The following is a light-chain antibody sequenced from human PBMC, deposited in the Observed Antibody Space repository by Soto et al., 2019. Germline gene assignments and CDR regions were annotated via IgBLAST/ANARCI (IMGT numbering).Light chain of an antibody. CDR1: QSVSSY. Sequence: LVLTQSPATLSLSPGERATLSCRASQSVSSYLAWYQQKPGQAPRLLIYDVSIRATDIPARFSGSGSGTDLTLTISSLEPEDFAMYYCQHRTNWPLSFGGGTKVEIK. CDR3: QHRTNWPLS. CDR2: DVS. J-gene: IGKJ4*01. V-gene: IGKV3-11*01.